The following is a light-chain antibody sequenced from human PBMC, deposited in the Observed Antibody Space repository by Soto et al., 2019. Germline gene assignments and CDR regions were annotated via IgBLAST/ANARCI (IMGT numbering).Light chain of an antibody. V-gene: IGKV1-39*01. J-gene: IGKJ3*01. CDR3: QQTFSIPFT. CDR2: DAS. CDR1: QSISTY. Sequence: DIQMTQSPSSLSAAVGDRVTITCRASQSISTYLNWYKQKPGKAPEFLIYDASSLQSGVPSRFGGSVSGTDFTLTISSLQPEDFATYFCQQTFSIPFTFGPGTKVDMK.